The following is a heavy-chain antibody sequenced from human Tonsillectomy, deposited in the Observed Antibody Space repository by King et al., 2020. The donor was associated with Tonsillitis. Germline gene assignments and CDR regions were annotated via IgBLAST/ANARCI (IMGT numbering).Heavy chain of an antibody. CDR3: ARGGKYYDSSGYYNFDY. Sequence: QLVQSGAEVKKPGSSVKVSCKASGGTFSSYAISWVRQAPGQGLEWMGGIIPIFGTANYAQKFQGRVTITADESTSTAYMELSSLRSEDTAVYYCARGGKYYDSSGYYNFDYWGQGTLVTVSS. J-gene: IGHJ4*02. V-gene: IGHV1-69*01. D-gene: IGHD3-22*01. CDR2: IIPIFGTA. CDR1: GGTFSSYA.